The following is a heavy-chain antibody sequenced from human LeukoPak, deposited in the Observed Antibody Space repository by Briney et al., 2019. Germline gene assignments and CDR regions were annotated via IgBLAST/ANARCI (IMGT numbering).Heavy chain of an antibody. V-gene: IGHV3-74*01. D-gene: IGHD2-2*01. CDR3: ARRYCSSTSCLIDY. CDR1: GFTFRTYW. J-gene: IGHJ4*02. Sequence: PGGSLRLSCAAAGFTFRTYWMHWVRQAPGEGLVWVSRISSDGSSTNYADSVKGRFTISRDNAKNTLYLQMNSLRAEDTAVYYCARRYCSSTSCLIDYWGQGTLVTVSS. CDR2: ISSDGSST.